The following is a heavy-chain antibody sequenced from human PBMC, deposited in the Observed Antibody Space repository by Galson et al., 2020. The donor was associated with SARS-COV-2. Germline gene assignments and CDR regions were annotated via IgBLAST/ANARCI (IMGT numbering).Heavy chain of an antibody. CDR3: AKTERIYSSGYYHYWYFDL. J-gene: IGHJ2*01. Sequence: GESRKISCAACGFSFDDYGMHWVRQAPGKGLEWVCLIRGDGSNRYYADSVKGRFTISRDNTRNSVYLQMNSLGTEDTALYYCAKTERIYSSGYYHYWYFDLWGRGTLVTVSS. CDR1: GFSFDDYG. V-gene: IGHV3-43*02. D-gene: IGHD3-22*01. CDR2: IRGDGSNR.